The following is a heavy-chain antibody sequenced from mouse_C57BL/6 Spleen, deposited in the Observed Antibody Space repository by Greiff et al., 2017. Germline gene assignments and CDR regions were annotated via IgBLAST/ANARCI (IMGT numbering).Heavy chain of an antibody. CDR2: INPYNGGT. CDR1: GYTFTDYY. Sequence: VQLKESGPVLVKPGASVKMSCKASGYTFTDYYMNWVKQSHGKSLEWIGVINPYNGGTSYNQRFKGKVTLTVDKSSSTAYLELNSLTSEDSAVYYCARERDGDYAMDDWGQGTSVTVSS. V-gene: IGHV1-19*01. J-gene: IGHJ4*01. CDR3: ARERDGDYAMDD. D-gene: IGHD1-1*02.